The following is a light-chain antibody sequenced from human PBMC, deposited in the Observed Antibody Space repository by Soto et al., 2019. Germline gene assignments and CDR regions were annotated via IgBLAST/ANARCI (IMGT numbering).Light chain of an antibody. CDR3: CSYAGSSTSGMV. V-gene: IGLV2-23*01. Sequence: QSALTQPASVSGSPGQSITISCTGTSSDVGSYNLVSWYQQHPGKAPKLMIYEGSKRPSGVSNRFSGSKSGNTASLTISGLQAEDEADYYCCSYAGSSTSGMVFGGGTKLTVL. CDR1: SSDVGSYNL. J-gene: IGLJ2*01. CDR2: EGS.